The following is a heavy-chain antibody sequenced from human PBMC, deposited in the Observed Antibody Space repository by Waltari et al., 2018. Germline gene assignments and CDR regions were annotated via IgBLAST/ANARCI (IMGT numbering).Heavy chain of an antibody. CDR1: GYSISSGYY. J-gene: IGHJ4*02. CDR2: NYHSGST. V-gene: IGHV4-38-2*01. Sequence: QVQLQESGPGLVKPSETLSLTCAVSGYSISSGYYWGWIRQPPGKGMEWIGSNYHSGSTYYNPSLKSRVTIAVYTSKNQFSLKLSSVTAADTAVYYCARRSGSYDYWGQGTLVTVSS. D-gene: IGHD3-10*01. CDR3: ARRSGSYDY.